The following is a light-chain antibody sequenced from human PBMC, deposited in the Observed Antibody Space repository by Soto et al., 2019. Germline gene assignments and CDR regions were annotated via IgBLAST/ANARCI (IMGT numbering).Light chain of an antibody. CDR2: GNS. Sequence: QSVLTQPPSVSGAPGQRVTTSCTGSSSNIGAGYDVHWYQQLPGTAPKLLIYGNSNRPSGVPDRFSGSKSGTSASLAITGLQAEDEADYYCSSYTNINTRACVFGTGTKLTVL. J-gene: IGLJ1*01. V-gene: IGLV1-40*01. CDR1: SSNIGAGYD. CDR3: SSYTNINTRACV.